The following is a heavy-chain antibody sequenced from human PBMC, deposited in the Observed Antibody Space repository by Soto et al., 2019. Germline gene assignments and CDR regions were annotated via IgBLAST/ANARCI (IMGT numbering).Heavy chain of an antibody. CDR3: AAVGYCTNVVCYTYYYYGMDV. Sequence: QMQLVQSGPEVKKPGTSVKVSCKASGFTFTSSAVQWVRQARGQRLKWIGWIVVGSGNTNYAQKFQERVTITRDMSTSTAYMELSSLRSEDTAVYYCAAVGYCTNVVCYTYYYYGMDVWGQGTTVTVSS. V-gene: IGHV1-58*01. CDR2: IVVGSGNT. J-gene: IGHJ6*02. D-gene: IGHD2-8*01. CDR1: GFTFTSSA.